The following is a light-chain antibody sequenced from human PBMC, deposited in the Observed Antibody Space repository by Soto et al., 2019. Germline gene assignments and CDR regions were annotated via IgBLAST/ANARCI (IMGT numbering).Light chain of an antibody. J-gene: IGKJ5*01. V-gene: IGKV3-11*01. Sequence: ESVWTHSSATLSLSPGETTTLSCRASQSVSGYIGWYQQKPGQAPRLLIYADSNRATGIPARFSGSGSGTDFTLTISSLEPEDFSVYYCQQRYNWPITFGQGTRLEIK. CDR1: QSVSGY. CDR2: ADS. CDR3: QQRYNWPIT.